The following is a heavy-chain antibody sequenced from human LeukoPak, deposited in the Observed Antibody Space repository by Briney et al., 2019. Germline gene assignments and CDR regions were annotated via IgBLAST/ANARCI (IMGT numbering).Heavy chain of an antibody. CDR3: ASSTNYGDYVGYFQC. J-gene: IGHJ1*01. CDR1: GGSISSYY. Sequence: PSETLSLTCIVSGGSISSYYWSWIRQPPGRGLEWIGYIYYSGSTHQNPTLKSRVSISVDTSKNRFSLKLSSVTAADTAVHYCASSTNYGDYVGYFQCWGQGMLVTVSS. CDR2: IYYSGST. D-gene: IGHD4-17*01. V-gene: IGHV4-59*01.